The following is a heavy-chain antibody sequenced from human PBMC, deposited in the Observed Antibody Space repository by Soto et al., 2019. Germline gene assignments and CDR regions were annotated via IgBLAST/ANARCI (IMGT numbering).Heavy chain of an antibody. J-gene: IGHJ4*02. V-gene: IGHV4-39*01. CDR3: ASSHIVPCLLVYPYDY. D-gene: IGHD2-2*01. CDR1: GASISSGTFY. Sequence: QLQLQESGPGLVKPSETLSLTCTVSGASISSGTFYWGWIRQPPGKGLESIANIYYDGSTYYNPSLTSGVTLSLDTYKNQFSLKLSSVTAADTAVYYCASSHIVPCLLVYPYDYWGQGTLVTGSS. CDR2: IYYDGST.